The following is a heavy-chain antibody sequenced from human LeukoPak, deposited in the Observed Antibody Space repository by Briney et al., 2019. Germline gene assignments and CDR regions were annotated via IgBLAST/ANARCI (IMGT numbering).Heavy chain of an antibody. CDR1: GGSISSGDFY. J-gene: IGHJ3*02. V-gene: IGHV4-31*03. CDR3: ALLITIIGVSAFDI. CDR2: IYYSGTT. D-gene: IGHD3-22*01. Sequence: SETLSLTRTVSGGSISSGDFYWSWIRQHPGKGLEWIGYIYYSGTTYYSPSLKSRVTISVDTSKNQFSLKLSSVTAADTAVYYCALLITIIGVSAFDIWGQGTMVTVSS.